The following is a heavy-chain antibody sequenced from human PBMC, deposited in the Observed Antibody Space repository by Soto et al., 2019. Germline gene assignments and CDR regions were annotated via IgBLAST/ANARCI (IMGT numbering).Heavy chain of an antibody. D-gene: IGHD1-1*01. CDR3: ARAPQLERFDY. CDR2: INAGNGNT. CDR1: GYTFTSYA. V-gene: IGHV1-3*01. J-gene: IGHJ4*02. Sequence: ASVKVSCKASGYTFTSYAMHWVRQAPGQRLEWMGWINAGNGNTKYSQKFQGRVTITGDTSASTAYMELSSLRSEDTAVYYCARAPQLERFDYWGQGTLVTVSS.